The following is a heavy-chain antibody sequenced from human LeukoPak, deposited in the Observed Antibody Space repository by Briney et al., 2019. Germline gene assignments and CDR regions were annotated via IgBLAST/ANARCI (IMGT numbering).Heavy chain of an antibody. CDR3: ARARDYYGSGSHPDY. CDR1: GFTFSGFW. V-gene: IGHV3-30-3*01. CDR2: ISYDGSSK. D-gene: IGHD3-10*01. Sequence: GGSLRLSCGASGFTFSGFWMSWFRQAPGKGLEWVAVISYDGSSKYYADSMKGRFTISRDKSKNTLYLLVDTLRVEDTAVYYCARARDYYGSGSHPDYWGQGTLVTVSS. J-gene: IGHJ4*02.